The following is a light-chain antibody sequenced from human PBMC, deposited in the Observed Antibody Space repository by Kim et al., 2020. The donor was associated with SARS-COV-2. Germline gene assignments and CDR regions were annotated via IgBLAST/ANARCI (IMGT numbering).Light chain of an antibody. CDR2: EDN. J-gene: IGLJ3*02. CDR1: SGSIAINY. V-gene: IGLV6-57*03. CDR3: QSYDSSNQV. Sequence: LTQPHSVSESPGKTVTISCTRSSGSIAINYVQWYQQRPGSAPTTVIYEDNQRPSGVPDRFSGSIDSSSNSASLTISGLKTEDEADYYCQSYDSSNQVFGGGTQLTVL.